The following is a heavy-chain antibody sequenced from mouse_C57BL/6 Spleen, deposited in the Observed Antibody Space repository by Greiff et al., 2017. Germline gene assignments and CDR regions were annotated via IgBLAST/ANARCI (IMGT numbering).Heavy chain of an antibody. Sequence: VQLQQSGPELVKPGASVKISCKASGYAFSSYWMNWVKQRPGKGLEWIGRIYPGDGDTNYNGKFKGKATLTADKSSSTAYMQLSSLTPEDSAVYFCAKDYYGSNYAMDDWGQGTSVTVSS. CDR2: IYPGDGDT. V-gene: IGHV1-82*01. CDR3: AKDYYGSNYAMDD. D-gene: IGHD1-1*01. CDR1: GYAFSSYW. J-gene: IGHJ4*01.